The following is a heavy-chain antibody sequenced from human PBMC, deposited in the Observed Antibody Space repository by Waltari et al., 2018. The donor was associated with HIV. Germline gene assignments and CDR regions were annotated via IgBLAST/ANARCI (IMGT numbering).Heavy chain of an antibody. CDR3: ARADVTTFDY. CDR1: GFSFRSFG. CDR2: ISGSSSTM. D-gene: IGHD4-17*01. Sequence: EVHLVESGGDLVQPGGSLRLSCAASGFSFRSFGMIWVRQAPGKGREWISYISGSSSTMYYADSVKGRFTISRDNAKNSVYLQMDSLRDEDTAVYYCARADVTTFDYWGQGARVTVSS. V-gene: IGHV3-48*02. J-gene: IGHJ4*02.